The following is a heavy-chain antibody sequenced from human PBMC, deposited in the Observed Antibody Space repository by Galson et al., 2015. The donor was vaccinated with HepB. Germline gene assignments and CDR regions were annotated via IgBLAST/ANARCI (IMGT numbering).Heavy chain of an antibody. J-gene: IGHJ3*02. Sequence: SLRLSCAASGFTFSSYAMSCVRQAPGKGLEWVPAISGSGGSTYYADSVKVRFTISRDNSKNTLYLQMNSLRAEDTAVYYCAKDNIVGATFDAFDIWGQGTMVTVSS. CDR2: ISGSGGST. CDR3: AKDNIVGATFDAFDI. CDR1: GFTFSSYA. V-gene: IGHV3-23*01. D-gene: IGHD1-26*01.